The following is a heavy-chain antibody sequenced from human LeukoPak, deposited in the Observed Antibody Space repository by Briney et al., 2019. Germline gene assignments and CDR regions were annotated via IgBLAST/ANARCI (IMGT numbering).Heavy chain of an antibody. V-gene: IGHV3-21*01. CDR3: ARRSWYGDYYYMDV. CDR1: GFTFSSYS. J-gene: IGHJ6*03. CDR2: ISSSSSYI. Sequence: GGSLRLSRAASGFTFSSYSMNWVRQAPGKGLEWVSSISSSSSYIYYADSVKGRFTISRDNAKNSLYLQMNSLRAEDTAVYYCARRSWYGDYYYMDVWGKGTTVTVSS. D-gene: IGHD6-13*01.